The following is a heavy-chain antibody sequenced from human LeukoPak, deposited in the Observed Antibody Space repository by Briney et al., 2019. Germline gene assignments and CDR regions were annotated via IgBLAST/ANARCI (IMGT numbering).Heavy chain of an antibody. CDR1: GFTFSSYA. D-gene: IGHD1-14*01. Sequence: GGSLRLSCAASGFTFSSYAMHWVRQAPGKGLEWVAVISYDGSNKYYADSVKGRFTISRDNSKNTLYLQMNSLRAEDTAVYYCARDRNLYYYYYGMDVWGQGTTVTVSS. CDR3: ARDRNLYYYYYGMDV. J-gene: IGHJ6*02. CDR2: ISYDGSNK. V-gene: IGHV3-30-3*01.